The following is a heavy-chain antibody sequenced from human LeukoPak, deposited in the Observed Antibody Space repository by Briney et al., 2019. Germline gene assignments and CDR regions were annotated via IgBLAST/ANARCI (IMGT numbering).Heavy chain of an antibody. D-gene: IGHD5-24*01. CDR3: ARDYKYAFDN. CDR1: GFTFSAYS. V-gene: IGHV3-48*01. CDR2: IGISSGNT. J-gene: IGHJ4*02. Sequence: GGSLRPSCAASGFTFSAYSMTWVRQAPGKGLEWISYIGISSGNTKYADSVKGRFTISGDKAKNSLYLQMNSLRVEDTAVYYCARDYKYAFDNWGQGTLVTVSS.